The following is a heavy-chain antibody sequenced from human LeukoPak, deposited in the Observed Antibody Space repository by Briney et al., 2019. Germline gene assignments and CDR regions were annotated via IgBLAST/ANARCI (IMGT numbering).Heavy chain of an antibody. V-gene: IGHV1-69*04. CDR3: ARAYYCGSRTGYYYMDV. J-gene: IGHJ6*03. Sequence: GASVKVSCKASGGTFSSYAISWVRQAPGQGLEWMGRIIPILGIANYAQKIQGRVTITADKSTSTAYMELSSLRSEDTAVYYCARAYYCGSRTGYYYMDVWGKGTTVTVSS. CDR2: IIPILGIA. D-gene: IGHD3-10*01. CDR1: GGTFSSYA.